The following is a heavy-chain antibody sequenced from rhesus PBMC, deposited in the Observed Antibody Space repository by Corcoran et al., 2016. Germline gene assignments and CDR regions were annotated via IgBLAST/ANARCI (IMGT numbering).Heavy chain of an antibody. CDR2: IYGSGGST. Sequence: QVQLQESGPAVVKPSETLSLTCAVSGGSISSSNSWSWLRQSPGTGLEWIGGIYGSGGSTKYNPSHKSRVTISKDTSKNQFSLKLSSVTAADTAVYYCARDQRDSSWSDRYWYFDLWGPGTPITISS. CDR1: GGSISSSNS. CDR3: ARDQRDSSWSDRYWYFDL. V-gene: IGHV4-93*01. J-gene: IGHJ2*01. D-gene: IGHD6-13*01.